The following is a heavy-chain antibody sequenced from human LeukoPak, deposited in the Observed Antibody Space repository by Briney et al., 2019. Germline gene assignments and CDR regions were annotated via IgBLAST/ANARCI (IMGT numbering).Heavy chain of an antibody. CDR3: AKHDGAGVAGIFDY. V-gene: IGHV3-23*01. J-gene: IGHJ4*02. Sequence: AGSLSLSCAASGFTISSYAMSWVRQAPGKGLEWVSAISGSGGSTYYAYSEKSRFTISRDNSKNTLYLQMISLSAEDTAVYYCAKHDGAGVAGIFDYWGQGTLVTVS. CDR1: GFTISSYA. CDR2: ISGSGGST. D-gene: IGHD6-19*01.